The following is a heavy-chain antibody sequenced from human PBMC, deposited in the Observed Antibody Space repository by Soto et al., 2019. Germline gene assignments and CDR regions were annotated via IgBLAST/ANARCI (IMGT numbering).Heavy chain of an antibody. V-gene: IGHV4-34*01. CDR3: ARGQEGVVATH. CDR2: IKDGGVT. J-gene: IGHJ4*02. D-gene: IGHD5-12*01. Sequence: QVQLQQWGAGLLKPSETLSLTCAVNGGSLTGYYWSWIRQPPGKGLEWIGEIKDGGVTNYSPSLKSRATMSADTSKNQFSLNLNSVTAADTAVYYCARGQEGVVATHWDQGTLVTVSS. CDR1: GGSLTGYY.